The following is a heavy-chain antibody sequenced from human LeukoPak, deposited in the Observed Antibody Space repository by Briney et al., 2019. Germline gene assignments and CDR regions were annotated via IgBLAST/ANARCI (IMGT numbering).Heavy chain of an antibody. D-gene: IGHD6-19*01. CDR1: GFTFRSYG. CDR3: AKGGWLDY. J-gene: IGHJ4*02. V-gene: IGHV3-33*06. Sequence: GTSLRLSCAPSGFTFRSYGMHWVRQAPGKGLDWVAGVYYDGNTQYYADFVKGRYTISRDNSEYTLYLRMNSLRAEDTALYYCAKGGWLDYLGQGTLVTVSS. CDR2: VYYDGNTQ.